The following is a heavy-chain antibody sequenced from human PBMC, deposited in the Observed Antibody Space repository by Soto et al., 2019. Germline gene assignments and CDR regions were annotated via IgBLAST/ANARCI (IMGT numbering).Heavy chain of an antibody. CDR1: GGSISTSNW. Sequence: QVQLQESGPGLVKPSGTLSLTCAVSGGSISTSNWWSWVRQPPGKGLEWIGEVYHSGSTNYNPSFKRRVAMSVDQSTIQFSLKLNSVTAPDTALYYCARTSTSVTRFDYWGQGSLVTVSS. V-gene: IGHV4-4*02. J-gene: IGHJ4*02. CDR2: VYHSGST. D-gene: IGHD2-2*01. CDR3: ARTSTSVTRFDY.